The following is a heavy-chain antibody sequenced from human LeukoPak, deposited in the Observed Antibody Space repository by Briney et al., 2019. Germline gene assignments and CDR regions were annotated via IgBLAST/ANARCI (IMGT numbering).Heavy chain of an antibody. CDR3: ARSYGSGGYNWFDP. D-gene: IGHD3-10*01. Sequence: APVKVSCKASGYTFTGYYMHWVRQAPGQGLEWMGWINPNSGGTNYAQKFQGRVTMTRDTSISTAYMELSRLRSDDTAVYYCARSYGSGGYNWFDPWGQGTLVTVSS. CDR2: INPNSGGT. J-gene: IGHJ5*02. V-gene: IGHV1-2*02. CDR1: GYTFTGYY.